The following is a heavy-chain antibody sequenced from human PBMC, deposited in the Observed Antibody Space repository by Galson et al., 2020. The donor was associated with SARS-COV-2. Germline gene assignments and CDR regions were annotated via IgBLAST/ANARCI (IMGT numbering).Heavy chain of an antibody. CDR3: ARKPITGACDY. V-gene: IGHV5-51*01. CDR2: ISPGDSDT. J-gene: IGHJ4*02. CDR1: GYSFTSYW. Sequence: HGESLKISCKRSGYSFTSYWIGWVRQTPGKGLAWMGIISPGDSDTRYSPSFQGQVTISADKSISTAYLQWSSLKASDTAMYYCARKPITGACDYWGQGTLVTVSS. D-gene: IGHD3-3*01.